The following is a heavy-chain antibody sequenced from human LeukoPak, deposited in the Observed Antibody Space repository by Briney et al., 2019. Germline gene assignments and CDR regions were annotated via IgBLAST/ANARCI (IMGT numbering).Heavy chain of an antibody. CDR1: AFTFSSYA. D-gene: IGHD2-21*01. J-gene: IGHJ4*02. V-gene: IGHV3-21*04. Sequence: GGSLRLSCAASAFTFSSYAFSWVRRTPGKGLEWVSIVGENTDTHYADSVKGRFTISRDNAKNSLYLQMNSLRAEDTAVYYCARDVWWGGGSDYWGQGTLVTVSS. CDR3: ARDVWWGGGSDY. CDR2: VGENTDT.